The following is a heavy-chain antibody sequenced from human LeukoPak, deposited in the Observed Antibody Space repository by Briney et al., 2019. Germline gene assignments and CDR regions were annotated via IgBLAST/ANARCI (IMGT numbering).Heavy chain of an antibody. D-gene: IGHD3-3*01. J-gene: IGHJ6*03. V-gene: IGHV4-59*01. Sequence: PSETLSLTCTVSGGSISSYYWSWIRQPPGKGLEWIGYIYYSGSTNYNPSLKSRVTISVDTSKNQFSLKLSSVTAADTAVYYCARVSYDFWSGYYIQSTNYYYMDVWGKGTTVTVSS. CDR3: ARVSYDFWSGYYIQSTNYYYMDV. CDR1: GGSISSYY. CDR2: IYYSGST.